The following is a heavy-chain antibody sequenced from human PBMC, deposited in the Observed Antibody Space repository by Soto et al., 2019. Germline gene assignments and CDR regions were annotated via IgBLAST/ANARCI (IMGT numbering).Heavy chain of an antibody. J-gene: IGHJ4*02. CDR2: INAGNGNT. CDR1: GYTFTSYA. Sequence: QVQLVQSGAEVKKPGASVKVSCKASGYTFTSYAMHWVRQAPGQRLEWMGWINAGNGNTKYSQKFQGRGTITRDTAASTAYMELSSLRSEDTAVYYCARVRSGGDFDYWGQGTLVTVSS. D-gene: IGHD3-3*01. CDR3: ARVRSGGDFDY. V-gene: IGHV1-3*01.